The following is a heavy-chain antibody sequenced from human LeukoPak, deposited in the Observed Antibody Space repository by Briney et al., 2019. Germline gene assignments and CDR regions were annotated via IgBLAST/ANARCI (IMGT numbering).Heavy chain of an antibody. D-gene: IGHD1-26*01. J-gene: IGHJ4*02. V-gene: IGHV1-18*04. CDR2: ISAYNGNT. CDR3: ARNGFVSGSYGY. Sequence: ASVKVSCKASGYSFTSNYIHWVRQAPGQGLEWMGWISAYNGNTNYAQKLQGRVTMTTDTSASTAYMELRSLRSDDTAVYYCARNGFVSGSYGYWGQGTLVTVSS. CDR1: GYSFTSNY.